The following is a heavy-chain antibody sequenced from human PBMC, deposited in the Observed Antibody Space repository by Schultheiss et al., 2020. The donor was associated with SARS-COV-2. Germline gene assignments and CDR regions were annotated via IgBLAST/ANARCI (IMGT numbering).Heavy chain of an antibody. V-gene: IGHV3-7*01. D-gene: IGHD3-22*01. CDR3: AREAHYHDSSGYQDH. CDR2: IKQDGSEK. J-gene: IGHJ4*02. Sequence: GGSLRLSCAASGFSFSSYWMSWVRQAPGKGLEWVANIKQDGSEKYYVDSVKGRFTISRDNAKKSLYLQMNSLRAEDTAVFYCAREAHYHDSSGYQDHWGQGTLVTVSS. CDR1: GFSFSSYW.